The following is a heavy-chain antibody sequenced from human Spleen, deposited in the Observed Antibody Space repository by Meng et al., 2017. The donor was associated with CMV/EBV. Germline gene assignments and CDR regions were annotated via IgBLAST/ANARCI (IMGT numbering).Heavy chain of an antibody. CDR1: GFRFSSYE. D-gene: IGHD5-18*01. CDR3: ARDRGTYGYVEYYYYYYSMDV. J-gene: IGHJ6*02. Sequence: GESLKISCAASGFRFSSYEMNWVRQAPGKGLEWVSHISSGGSSIYYADSVRGRFIISRDNAKNSLYLQMNSLRAEDTAVYYCARDRGTYGYVEYYYYYYSMDVWGQGTTVTVSS. CDR2: ISSGGSSI. V-gene: IGHV3-48*03.